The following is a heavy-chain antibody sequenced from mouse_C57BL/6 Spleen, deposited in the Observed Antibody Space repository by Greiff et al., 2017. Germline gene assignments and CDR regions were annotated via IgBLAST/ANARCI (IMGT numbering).Heavy chain of an antibody. CDR3: ARDEGYAMDD. CDR1: GYAFTNYL. Sequence: VQLQQSGAELVRPGTSVKVSCKASGYAFTNYLIEWVKQRPGQGLEWIGVINPGSGGTNYNEKFKGKATLTADKSSSTAYMQLSSLTSEDSAVYFCARDEGYAMDDWGQGTSVTVSS. CDR2: INPGSGGT. J-gene: IGHJ4*01. V-gene: IGHV1-54*01.